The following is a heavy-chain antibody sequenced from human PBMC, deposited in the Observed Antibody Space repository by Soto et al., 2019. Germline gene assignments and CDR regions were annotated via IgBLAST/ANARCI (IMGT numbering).Heavy chain of an antibody. D-gene: IGHD6-13*01. V-gene: IGHV1-69*12. CDR3: ARSPPMTADSSSWYLAHYYYGMDV. J-gene: IGHJ6*02. CDR1: GGTFSSYA. Sequence: QVQLVQSGAEVKKPGSSVKVSCKASGGTFSSYAISWVRQAPGQGLEWMGGIIPIFGTANYAQKFQGRVXXPADESTSTAXXEXSXQRSEDTAVYYCARSPPMTADSSSWYLAHYYYGMDVWGQGTTVTVSS. CDR2: IIPIFGTA.